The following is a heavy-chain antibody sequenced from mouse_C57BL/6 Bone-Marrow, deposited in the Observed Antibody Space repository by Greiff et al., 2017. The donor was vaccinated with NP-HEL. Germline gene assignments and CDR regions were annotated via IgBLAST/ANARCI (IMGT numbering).Heavy chain of an antibody. CDR1: GYTFTSYW. D-gene: IGHD2-4*01. CDR3: ARGGDDYDAAY. J-gene: IGHJ3*01. Sequence: VQLQQSGAELVRPGTSVKLSCKASGYTFTSYWMHWVKQRPGQGLEWIGVIDPSDSYTNYNQKFKGKATLTVDTSSSTAYMQLSSLTSEDSAVYYCARGGDDYDAAYWGQGTLVTVSA. CDR2: IDPSDSYT. V-gene: IGHV1-59*01.